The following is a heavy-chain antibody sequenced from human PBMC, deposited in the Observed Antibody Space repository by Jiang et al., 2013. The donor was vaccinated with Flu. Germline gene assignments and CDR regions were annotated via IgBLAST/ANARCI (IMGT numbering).Heavy chain of an antibody. CDR2: IYPGDSDT. Sequence: IIYPGDSDTRYSPSFQGQVTISADKSISTAYLQWSSLKTSDTAMYYCARHVFSSSNWFDPWGQGTLVTVSS. CDR3: ARHVFSSSNWFDP. V-gene: IGHV5-51*01. J-gene: IGHJ5*02. D-gene: IGHD6-6*01.